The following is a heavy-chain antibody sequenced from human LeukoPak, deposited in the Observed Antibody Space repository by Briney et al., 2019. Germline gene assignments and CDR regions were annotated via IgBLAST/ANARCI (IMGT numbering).Heavy chain of an antibody. D-gene: IGHD3-3*01. J-gene: IGHJ3*02. V-gene: IGHV3-48*01. CDR3: ARDTSGFLEILGDAFDM. CDR1: GFSFSTYS. Sequence: GGSLRLSCAASGFSFSTYSMNWVRQAPGKGLEWISYISSTTNAIYYADSVKGRFTISRDIAKNSLYLQMNSLRAEDTAVYFCARDTSGFLEILGDAFDMWGQGTVVTVSS. CDR2: ISSTTNAI.